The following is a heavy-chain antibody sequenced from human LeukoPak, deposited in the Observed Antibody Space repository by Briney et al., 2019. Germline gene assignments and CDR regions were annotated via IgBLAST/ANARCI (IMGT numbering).Heavy chain of an antibody. V-gene: IGHV1-69*01. Sequence: SVKVSCKASGGTFSSYAISWVRQAPGQGLEWMGGIIPIFGTANYAQKFQGRVTITADESTSTAYMELSSLRSEDAAVYYCAREDGSGSGSYSRFDYWGQGTLVTVSS. CDR3: AREDGSGSGSYSRFDY. CDR1: GGTFSSYA. J-gene: IGHJ4*02. CDR2: IIPIFGTA. D-gene: IGHD3-10*01.